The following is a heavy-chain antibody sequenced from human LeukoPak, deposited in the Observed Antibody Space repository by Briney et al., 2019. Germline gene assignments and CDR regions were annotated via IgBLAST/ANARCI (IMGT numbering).Heavy chain of an antibody. Sequence: GGSLRLSCAASGFTFSSYGMHWVRQAPGKGLEWVAFMRYDGSNKYYADSVKGRFTISRDNSKNTLYLQMNSLRAEDTAVYYCAKDAWIQLWLPGHFDYWGQGTLVTVSS. D-gene: IGHD5-18*01. CDR3: AKDAWIQLWLPGHFDY. V-gene: IGHV3-30*02. J-gene: IGHJ4*02. CDR1: GFTFSSYG. CDR2: MRYDGSNK.